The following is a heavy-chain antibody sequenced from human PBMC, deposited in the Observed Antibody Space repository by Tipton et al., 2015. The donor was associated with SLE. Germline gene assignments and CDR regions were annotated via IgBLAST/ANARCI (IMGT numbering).Heavy chain of an antibody. CDR3: ARLSAYYRVFDL. Sequence: TLSLTCTVSGGSITSHYWTWIRQSPGKEFEWLAHVSYTGSATYNPSLRSRVSISLDTSENQFSLKVTSVTAADTAVYYCARLSAYYRVFDLWGQGTQVTVSS. D-gene: IGHD3-3*01. J-gene: IGHJ4*02. CDR1: GGSITSHY. V-gene: IGHV4-59*08. CDR2: VSYTGSA.